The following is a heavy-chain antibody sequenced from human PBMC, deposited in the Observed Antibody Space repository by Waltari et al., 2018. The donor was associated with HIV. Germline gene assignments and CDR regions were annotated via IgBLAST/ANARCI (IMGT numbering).Heavy chain of an antibody. V-gene: IGHV3-21*01. J-gene: IGHJ4*02. CDR3: ARVRGGSYFFDY. D-gene: IGHD1-26*01. CDR2: ISSSSSYI. Sequence: EVQLVESGGGLVKPGGSLRLSCAASGFTFSSYSMNWVRQAPGKGLAWVSSISSSSSYIYYADSGKGRFTISRDNAKNSLYLQMNSLRAEDTAVYYCARVRGGSYFFDYWGQGTLVTVSS. CDR1: GFTFSSYS.